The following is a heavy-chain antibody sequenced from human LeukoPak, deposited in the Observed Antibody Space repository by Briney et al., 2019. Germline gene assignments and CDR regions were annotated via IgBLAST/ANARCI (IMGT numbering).Heavy chain of an antibody. D-gene: IGHD2-21*02. Sequence: SQTLSLTCTVSGGSISSGGYYWSWIRQHPGKGLEWIGYIYYSGSTYYNPSLKSRVTISVDTSKNQFSLKLSSVTAADTAVYYCARDVGDYGGDHWYYYGIDVWGQGTTVTASS. CDR3: ARDVGDYGGDHWYYYGIDV. J-gene: IGHJ6*02. CDR2: IYYSGST. CDR1: GGSISSGGYY. V-gene: IGHV4-31*03.